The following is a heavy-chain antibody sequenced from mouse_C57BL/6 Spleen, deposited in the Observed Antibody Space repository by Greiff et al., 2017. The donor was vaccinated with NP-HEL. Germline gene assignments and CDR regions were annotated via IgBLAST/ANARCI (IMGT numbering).Heavy chain of an antibody. CDR3: TRRDDYAFDY. CDR2: IDPETGGT. V-gene: IGHV1-15*01. CDR1: GYTFTDYE. J-gene: IGHJ2*01. D-gene: IGHD2-4*01. Sequence: VKLLESGAELVRPGASVTLSCKASGYTFTDYEMHWVKQTPVHGLEWIGAIDPETGGTAYNQKFKGKAILTADKSSSTAYMELRSLTSEDSAVYYCTRRDDYAFDYWGQGTTLTVSS.